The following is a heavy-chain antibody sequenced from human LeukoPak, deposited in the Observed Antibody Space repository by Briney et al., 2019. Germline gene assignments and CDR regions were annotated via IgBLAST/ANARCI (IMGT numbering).Heavy chain of an antibody. CDR1: GFTFSSYS. V-gene: IGHV3-48*01. D-gene: IGHD5-12*01. CDR2: ISNTGSTI. J-gene: IGHJ4*02. CDR3: ARGSPNSGYEHGY. Sequence: GGSLRLSCAASGFTFSSYSINWVRQAPGKGLEWVSYISNTGSTIYYADSVKGRFTISRDNAKNSLYLQMNSLRAEDTAVYYCARGSPNSGYEHGYWGQGTLVTVSS.